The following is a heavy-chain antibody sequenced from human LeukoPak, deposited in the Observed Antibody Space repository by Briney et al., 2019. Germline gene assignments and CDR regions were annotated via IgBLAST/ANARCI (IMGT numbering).Heavy chain of an antibody. CDR2: INPNTAGT. J-gene: IGHJ6*03. V-gene: IGHV1-2*02. CDR3: ATSAGDYRAGHCCYMGV. Sequence: ASVKVSCKASGYTFTGYYFHWVRQAPGQGLEWMGWINPNTAGTNYAQKFLGGVTLTWDTSISTAYMELNRLTSDDTAVYYCATSAGDYRAGHCCYMGVWGKGTSVTVSS. D-gene: IGHD4-11*01. CDR1: GYTFTGYY.